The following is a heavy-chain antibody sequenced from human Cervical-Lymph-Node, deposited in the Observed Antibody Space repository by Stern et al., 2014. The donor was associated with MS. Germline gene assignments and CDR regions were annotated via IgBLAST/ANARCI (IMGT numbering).Heavy chain of an antibody. Sequence: VQLGQSGAEVMRPGSSMKVSCKPSGGSFSTNEISWVRQAHGQGIAWVGGIGPLFGTTNYAQKVQGRVTIIADESTSTVNMELSSLRSEDTAVYYCVRDQGGIAASWGQGTLVTVSS. J-gene: IGHJ4*02. CDR2: IGPLFGTT. D-gene: IGHD6-13*01. CDR3: VRDQGGIAAS. CDR1: GGSFSTNE. V-gene: IGHV1-69*01.